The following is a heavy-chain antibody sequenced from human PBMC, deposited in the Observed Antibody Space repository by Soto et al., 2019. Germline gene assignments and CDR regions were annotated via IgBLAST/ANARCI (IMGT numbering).Heavy chain of an antibody. Sequence: QVQLVQSGAEVKKPGSSVKVSCKASGGTFSSYTISWVRQAPGQGLEWMGRIIPILGIANYAQKFQGRVTXTAXKXMSAAYMELSSLRSEATAVYYCARDRGSGWYGAFQRWGQGALVTVSS. J-gene: IGHJ1*01. V-gene: IGHV1-69*08. CDR2: IIPILGIA. CDR3: ARDRGSGWYGAFQR. CDR1: GGTFSSYT. D-gene: IGHD6-19*01.